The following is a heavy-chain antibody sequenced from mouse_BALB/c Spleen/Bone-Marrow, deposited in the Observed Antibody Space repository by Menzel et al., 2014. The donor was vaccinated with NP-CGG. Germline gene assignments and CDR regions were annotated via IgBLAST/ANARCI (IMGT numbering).Heavy chain of an antibody. Sequence: EVQGVESGGGLVKSGGSLKLSCAASGFTFSNYGMSWVRQTPEKRLEWVATISGGGSYTFYSDSVKGRSTISRDNAKNNLYLQLSSLRSEDTALYYCARHAYYDQTEVSFVYWGQGTLVTVSA. V-gene: IGHV5-9-2*01. CDR1: GFTFSNYG. CDR2: ISGGGSYT. D-gene: IGHD2-4*01. CDR3: ARHAYYDQTEVSFVY. J-gene: IGHJ3*01.